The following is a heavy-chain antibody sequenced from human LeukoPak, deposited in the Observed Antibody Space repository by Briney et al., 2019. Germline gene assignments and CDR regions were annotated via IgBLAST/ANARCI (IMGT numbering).Heavy chain of an antibody. CDR2: IYTSEST. CDR3: ARQGPYSSGLDAFDI. Sequence: SSETLSLTCIVSGGSISSYSWSWIRQPAGKGLEWIGHIYTSESTNYNPSLKGRVTMSVDTSKNQFSLKLSSVTAADTAVYYCARQGPYSSGLDAFDIWGQGTMVTVSS. J-gene: IGHJ3*02. V-gene: IGHV4-4*07. D-gene: IGHD6-19*01. CDR1: GGSISSYS.